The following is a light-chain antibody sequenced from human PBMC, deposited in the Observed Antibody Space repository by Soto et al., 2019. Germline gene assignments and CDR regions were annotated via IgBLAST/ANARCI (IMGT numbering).Light chain of an antibody. CDR1: QSITIY. J-gene: IGKJ1*01. V-gene: IGKV1-39*01. CDR3: QQTYSTLWT. Sequence: DIQMTQSPSSLSASVGDRVTITCRASQSITIYLNWYQQKPGKAPKLLICAASSLQSGVPSRFSGSGSGTDFTLTINSLQPEDFATYYCQQTYSTLWTFGQGTKVGIK. CDR2: AAS.